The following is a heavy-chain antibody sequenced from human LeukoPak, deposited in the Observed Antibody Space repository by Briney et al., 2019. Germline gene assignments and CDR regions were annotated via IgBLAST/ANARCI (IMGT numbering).Heavy chain of an antibody. CDR3: ARAGKLKDESGNSSHLFDY. D-gene: IGHD4-23*01. CDR2: IKHSGST. Sequence: SETLSLTCAVYGGSFSGYYWSWIRQPPGKGLEWVGEIKHSGSTNYNPSLKRRVTISVDTSKNQFSLKLSSVTAADTAVYYCARAGKLKDESGNSSHLFDYWGQGTLVTVSS. CDR1: GGSFSGYY. J-gene: IGHJ4*02. V-gene: IGHV4-34*01.